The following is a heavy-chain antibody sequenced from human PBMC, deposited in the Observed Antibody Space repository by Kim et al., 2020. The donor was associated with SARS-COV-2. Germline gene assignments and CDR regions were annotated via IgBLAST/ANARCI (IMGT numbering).Heavy chain of an antibody. J-gene: IGHJ4*02. D-gene: IGHD2-2*01. V-gene: IGHV3-30*01. CDR3: ASGYCSSTSCFVFDY. Sequence: SAKGRFTISRDNSKNTLYLQMNSLRAEDTAVYYCASGYCSSTSCFVFDYWGQGTLVTVSS.